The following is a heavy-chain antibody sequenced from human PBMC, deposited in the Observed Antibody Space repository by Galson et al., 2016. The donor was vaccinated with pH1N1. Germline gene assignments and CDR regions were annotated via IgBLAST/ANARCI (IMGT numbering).Heavy chain of an antibody. V-gene: IGHV5-51*03. CDR1: GYNFPTSW. Sequence: QSGAEVKKPGESLKISCQGSGYNFPTSWIGWVRQMPGKGLEWMAIIHPGGSTIRYSPSFQGQVTISSDKSISTAYLQWISLRASATAMYYCARQYDFGDYRGNAFDIWGQGTVVIVSS. CDR3: ARQYDFGDYRGNAFDI. J-gene: IGHJ3*02. D-gene: IGHD4-17*01. CDR2: IHPGGSTI.